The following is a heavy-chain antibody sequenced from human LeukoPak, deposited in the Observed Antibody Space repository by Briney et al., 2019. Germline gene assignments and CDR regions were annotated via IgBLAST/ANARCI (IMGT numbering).Heavy chain of an antibody. Sequence: GGALKISFKGSGYSFTSYWIDWVRQMPGKGLEWMGIIYPGDSDTRYSPSFQGQVTISADKSISTAYLQWSSLKASDTAMYYCARRSGRSYLDYWGQGTLVTVSS. CDR1: GYSFTSYW. V-gene: IGHV5-51*01. CDR3: ARRSGRSYLDY. CDR2: IYPGDSDT. J-gene: IGHJ4*02.